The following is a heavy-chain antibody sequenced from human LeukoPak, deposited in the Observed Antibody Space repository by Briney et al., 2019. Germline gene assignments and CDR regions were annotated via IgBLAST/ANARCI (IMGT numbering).Heavy chain of an antibody. CDR1: GGSISSSSYY. D-gene: IGHD3-10*01. CDR3: AGITMVRGVWREIDY. CDR2: IYYSGST. J-gene: IGHJ4*02. V-gene: IGHV4-39*01. Sequence: SETLSLTCTVSGGSISSSSYYRGWIRQPPGKGLEWIGSIYYSGSTYYNPSLKSRVTISVDTSKNQFSLKLSSVTAADTAVYYCAGITMVRGVWREIDYWGQGTLVTVSS.